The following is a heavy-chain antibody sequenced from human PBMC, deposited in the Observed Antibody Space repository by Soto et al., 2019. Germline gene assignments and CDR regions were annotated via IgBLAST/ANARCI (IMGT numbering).Heavy chain of an antibody. CDR1: GYSISSGYY. D-gene: IGHD3-22*01. CDR2: IYHSGST. CDR3: ARQYYYDSSGYGNNWFDP. V-gene: IGHV4-38-2*01. J-gene: IGHJ5*02. Sequence: TLSLTCAVSGYSISSGYYWGWIRQPPGKGLEWIGSIYHSGSTYYNPSLKSRVTISVDTSKNQFSLKLSSVTAADTAVYYCARQYYYDSSGYGNNWFDPWGQGTLVTVSS.